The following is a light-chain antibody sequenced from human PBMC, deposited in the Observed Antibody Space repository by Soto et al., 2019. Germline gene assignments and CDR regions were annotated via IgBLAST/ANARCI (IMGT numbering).Light chain of an antibody. Sequence: DIVMTQSPDSLAVSLGERATINCQSSQSVLYSSNNKNYLAWYQQKPGQPPKLLIYWASTREAGVPDRFSGSGSATGFTLTINTLQADDVAVYYCQQYYRAPWTFGQGTKVEVK. CDR1: QSVLYSSNNKNY. J-gene: IGKJ1*01. CDR2: WAS. V-gene: IGKV4-1*01. CDR3: QQYYRAPWT.